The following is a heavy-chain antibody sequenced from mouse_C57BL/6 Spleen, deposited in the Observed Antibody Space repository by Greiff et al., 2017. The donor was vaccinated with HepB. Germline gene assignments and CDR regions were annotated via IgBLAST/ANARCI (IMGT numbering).Heavy chain of an antibody. D-gene: IGHD2-4*01. J-gene: IGHJ3*01. CDR3: ARDEGYDYSWFAY. CDR2: ISDGGSYT. Sequence: DVHLVESGGGLVKPGGSLKLSCAASGFTFSSYAISWVRQTPEKRLEWVATISDGGSYTYYPDNVKGRFTISRDNAKNNLYLQMSHLKSEDTAMYYCARDEGYDYSWFAYWGQGTLVTVSA. V-gene: IGHV5-4*01. CDR1: GFTFSSYA.